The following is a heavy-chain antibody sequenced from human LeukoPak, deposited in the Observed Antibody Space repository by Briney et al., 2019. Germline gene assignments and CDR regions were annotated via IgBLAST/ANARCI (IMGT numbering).Heavy chain of an antibody. CDR3: VRDREYSYGYGFDP. V-gene: IGHV1-2*02. D-gene: IGHD5-18*01. Sequence: ASVKVSCKASGYTFTGYYMHWVRQAPGQGLEWMGWINPNSGGTNYAQKFQGSVTMTRDTSISTAYMELSRLRSDDTAVYYCVRDREYSYGYGFDPWGQGTLVTVSS. CDR2: INPNSGGT. J-gene: IGHJ5*02. CDR1: GYTFTGYY.